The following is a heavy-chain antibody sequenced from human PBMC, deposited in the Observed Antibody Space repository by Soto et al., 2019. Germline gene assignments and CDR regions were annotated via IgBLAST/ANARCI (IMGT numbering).Heavy chain of an antibody. CDR1: GGSMSGYS. J-gene: IGHJ4*02. CDR3: ASSGAGSGDY. V-gene: IGHV4-59*01. D-gene: IGHD3-10*01. Sequence: SETLSLTCTVSGGSMSGYSWSWIRQPPGRGLEWIGHISNSGTANYNPSLKSRVTMSVGTSKNQISLKVTSVTAADTAVYYCASSGAGSGDYWGQGTLVTVSS. CDR2: ISNSGTA.